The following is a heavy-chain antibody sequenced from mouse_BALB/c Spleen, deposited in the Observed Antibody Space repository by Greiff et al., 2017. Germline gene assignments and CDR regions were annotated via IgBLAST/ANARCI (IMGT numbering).Heavy chain of an antibody. CDR2: IWGDGST. Sequence: VMLVESGPGLVAPSQSLSITCTVSGFSLTGYGVNWVRQPPGKGLEWLGMIWGDGSTDYNSALKSRLSISKDNSKSQVFLKMNSLQTDDTARYYCARVYYDYDGLAWFAYWGQGTLVTVSA. D-gene: IGHD2-4*01. J-gene: IGHJ3*01. V-gene: IGHV2-6-7*01. CDR3: ARVYYDYDGLAWFAY. CDR1: GFSLTGYG.